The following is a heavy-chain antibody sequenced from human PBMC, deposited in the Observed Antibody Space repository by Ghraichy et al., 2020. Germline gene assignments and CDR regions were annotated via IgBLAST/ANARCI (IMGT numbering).Heavy chain of an antibody. CDR3: ARLIRITMRSGDY. D-gene: IGHD3-22*01. CDR2: INPNSGGT. Sequence: ASVKVFCKASGYTFTGYYMHWVRQAPGQGLEWMGWINPNSGGTNYAQKFQGRVTMTRDTSISTAYMELSRLRSDETAVYYCARLIRITMRSGDYWGQGTLVTVSS. V-gene: IGHV1-2*02. CDR1: GYTFTGYY. J-gene: IGHJ4*02.